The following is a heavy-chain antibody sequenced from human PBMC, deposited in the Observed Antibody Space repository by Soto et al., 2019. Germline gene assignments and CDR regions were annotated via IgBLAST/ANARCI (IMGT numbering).Heavy chain of an antibody. CDR3: ARRHVRGRTIAGAAEF. Sequence: PSETLSLTCAVYGGSLSGYYWSWIRQPPGKALEWIGEFNHSGDTNYNPSLESRVTISVDTSKNQLFLNLSSVTAADTAMYYCARRHVRGRTIAGAAEFWGQGTLVTVSS. J-gene: IGHJ4*02. CDR1: GGSLSGYY. CDR2: FNHSGDT. D-gene: IGHD1-26*01. V-gene: IGHV4-34*01.